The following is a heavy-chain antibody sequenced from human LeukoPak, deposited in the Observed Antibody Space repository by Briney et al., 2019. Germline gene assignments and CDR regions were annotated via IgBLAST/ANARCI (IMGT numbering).Heavy chain of an antibody. D-gene: IGHD5-12*01. CDR1: GYSISSGYY. J-gene: IGHJ4*02. Sequence: SETLSLTRTVSGYSISSGYYWGWIRQPPGKGLEWIGSIYHSGSTYYNPFLKSRVTISVDTSKNQFSLKLRSVTDADTAIYYCARENGDSYDLDYWGQGTLVTVSS. CDR3: ARENGDSYDLDY. V-gene: IGHV4-38-2*02. CDR2: IYHSGST.